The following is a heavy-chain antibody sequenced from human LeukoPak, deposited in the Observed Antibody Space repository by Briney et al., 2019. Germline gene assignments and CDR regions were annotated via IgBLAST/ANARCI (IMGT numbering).Heavy chain of an antibody. CDR2: ISSSSSYI. CDR1: GFTFSSYS. Sequence: GGSLRLSCAASGFTFSSYSMNWVREAPGKGLEWVSSISSSSSYIYYADSVKGRFTISRDNSKNTLYLQMNSLRAEDTAVYYCAKLVQPRIAEVDYWGQGTLVTVSS. CDR3: AKLVQPRIAEVDY. J-gene: IGHJ4*02. V-gene: IGHV3-21*04. D-gene: IGHD2-15*01.